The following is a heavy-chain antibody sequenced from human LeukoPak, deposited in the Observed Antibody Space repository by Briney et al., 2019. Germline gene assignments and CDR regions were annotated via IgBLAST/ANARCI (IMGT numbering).Heavy chain of an antibody. V-gene: IGHV1-3*01. Sequence: ASVKVSCKASGYTFTSYAMHWVRQAPGQRLEWMGWINAGNGNTKYSQKFQGRVTITRDTSASTAYMELSSLRSEDTAVYYCARGEDYYGSGSSHGGCYYYGMDVWGQGTTVTVSS. CDR2: INAGNGNT. CDR1: GYTFTSYA. CDR3: ARGEDYYGSGSSHGGCYYYGMDV. J-gene: IGHJ6*02. D-gene: IGHD3-10*01.